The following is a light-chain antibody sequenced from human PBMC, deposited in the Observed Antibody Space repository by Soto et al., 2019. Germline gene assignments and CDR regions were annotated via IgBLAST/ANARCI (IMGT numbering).Light chain of an antibody. Sequence: DIQMTQSPSTLSASVGDRVTITCRASQSISDSLAWYQQKPGKAPKLLIYEASSLKSGVASRFSGSRSGTEYTLTISSLQPDDFATYYCQQYNGYWTFGQGTKVESK. V-gene: IGKV1-5*03. CDR2: EAS. CDR1: QSISDS. J-gene: IGKJ1*01. CDR3: QQYNGYWT.